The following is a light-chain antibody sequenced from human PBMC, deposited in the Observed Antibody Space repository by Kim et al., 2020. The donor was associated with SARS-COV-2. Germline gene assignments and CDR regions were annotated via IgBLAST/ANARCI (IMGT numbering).Light chain of an antibody. CDR1: SLRSYY. CDR2: GKN. V-gene: IGLV3-19*01. CDR3: NSRASNENVF. Sequence: SSELTQDPAVSVALGQTVRITCQGDSLRSYYATWYPQKPGQSPILVIYGKNNRPSGIPDRFSGSSSGNTASLTITGTQAGDEADYYCNSRASNENVFFGG. J-gene: IGLJ2*01.